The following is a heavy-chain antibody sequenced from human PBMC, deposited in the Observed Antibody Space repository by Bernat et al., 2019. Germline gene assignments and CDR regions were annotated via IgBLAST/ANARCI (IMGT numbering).Heavy chain of an antibody. D-gene: IGHD3-10*01. CDR3: ARDTRTGLWFMELRGFDPDY. CDR2: ISSSSSTI. CDR1: GFTFSSYS. Sequence: EVQLVESGGGLVQPGGSLRLSCAASGFTFSSYSMNWVRQATGKGLEWVSYISSSSSTIYYADSVKGRFTISRDNAKNSLYLQMNSLRDEDTAVYYCARDTRTGLWFMELRGFDPDYWGQGTLVTVSS. V-gene: IGHV3-48*02. J-gene: IGHJ4*02.